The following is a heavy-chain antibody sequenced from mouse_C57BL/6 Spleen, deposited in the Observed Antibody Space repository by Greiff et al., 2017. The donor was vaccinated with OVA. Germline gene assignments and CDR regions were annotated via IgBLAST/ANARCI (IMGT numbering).Heavy chain of an antibody. CDR2: INPNNGGT. V-gene: IGHV1-26*01. Sequence: EVQLQQSGPELVKPGASVKISCKASGYTFTDYYMNWVKQSHGKSLEWIGDINPNNGGTSYNQKFKGNATLTVDKSSSTAYMELRSLTSEDSAVYYCARYSNYLYYFDYWGQGTTLTVSS. CDR1: GYTFTDYY. J-gene: IGHJ2*01. D-gene: IGHD2-5*01. CDR3: ARYSNYLYYFDY.